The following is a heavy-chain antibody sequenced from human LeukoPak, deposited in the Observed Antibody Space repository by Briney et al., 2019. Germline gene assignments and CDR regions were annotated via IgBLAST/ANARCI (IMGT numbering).Heavy chain of an antibody. CDR2: ISGSGSAM. CDR3: ARQHRYCSPAACSFKHFDL. CDR1: GFTFSDDY. D-gene: IGHD2-15*01. Sequence: GGSLRLSCGPSGFTFSDDYMSWLRQAPGKGREWLSYISGSGSAMYYAAAVKGRFTNSRDNAKNSLYLQMNSLTAEDPALYYCARQHRYCSPAACSFKHFDLWGQGTLVTVSS. J-gene: IGHJ4*02. V-gene: IGHV3-11*04.